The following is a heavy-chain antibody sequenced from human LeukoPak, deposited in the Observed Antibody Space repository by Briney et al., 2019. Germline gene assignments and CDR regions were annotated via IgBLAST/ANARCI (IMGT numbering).Heavy chain of an antibody. Sequence: GGSLRLSCAASGLTFSSYDMHWVRQAPGKGLEWVSSIGATGDTYYAGSVKGRFTISRENAKKSLYLQMSSLRAEDTAVYFCVLGAYWNDDKNAFHTWGPGTMVTVSS. CDR1: GLTFSSYD. CDR3: VLGAYWNDDKNAFHT. V-gene: IGHV3-13*01. CDR2: IGATGDT. J-gene: IGHJ3*02. D-gene: IGHD1-1*01.